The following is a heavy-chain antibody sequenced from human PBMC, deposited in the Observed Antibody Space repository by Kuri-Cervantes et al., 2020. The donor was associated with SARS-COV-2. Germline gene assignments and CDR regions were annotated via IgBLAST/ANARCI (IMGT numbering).Heavy chain of an antibody. Sequence: GESVKISCAVSGYTVSSNYMSWVRQAPGKGLEYVSAISSNGGSTYYADSVKGRFTISRDNSKNTLYLQMGSLRAEDMAVYYCARDGESLPELGIVAGTPSFDYWGQGTLVTVS. V-gene: IGHV3-64*02. J-gene: IGHJ4*02. D-gene: IGHD6-19*01. CDR3: ARDGESLPELGIVAGTPSFDY. CDR2: ISSNGGST. CDR1: GYTVSSNY.